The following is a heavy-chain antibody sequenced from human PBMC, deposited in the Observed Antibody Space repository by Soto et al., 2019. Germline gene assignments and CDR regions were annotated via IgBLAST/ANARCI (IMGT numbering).Heavy chain of an antibody. J-gene: IGHJ6*03. V-gene: IGHV4-61*08. CDR1: GGSISSGGYY. Sequence: GGSISSGGYYWSWIRQHPGKGLEWIGYIYYSGSTNYNPSLKSRVTISVDTSKNQFSLKLSSVTAADTAVYYCARVGYGSGSYYNYYYYMDVWGKGTTVTVSS. D-gene: IGHD3-10*01. CDR3: ARVGYGSGSYYNYYYYMDV. CDR2: IYYSGST.